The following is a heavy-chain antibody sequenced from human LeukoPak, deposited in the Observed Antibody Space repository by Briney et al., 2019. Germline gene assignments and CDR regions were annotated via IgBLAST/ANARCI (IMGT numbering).Heavy chain of an antibody. V-gene: IGHV3-9*01. D-gene: IGHD3-10*01. CDR2: ISWNSGSI. J-gene: IGHJ4*02. CDR1: GFTFDDYA. CDR3: AKDFNSVRGEDYYFDY. Sequence: GGSLRLSCAASGFTFDDYAMHWVRQAPGKGLEWVSGISWNSGSIGYADSVKGRFTISRDNAKNSLYLQMNSLRAEDTALYYCAKDFNSVRGEDYYFDYWGQGTLVTVSS.